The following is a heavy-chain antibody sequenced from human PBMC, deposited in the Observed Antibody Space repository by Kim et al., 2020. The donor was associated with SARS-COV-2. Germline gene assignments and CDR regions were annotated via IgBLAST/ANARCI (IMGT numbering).Heavy chain of an antibody. CDR1: GYTFTSYG. Sequence: ASVKVSCKASGYTFTSYGISWVRQAPGQGLEWMGWISAYNGNTNYAQKLQGRVTMTTDTSTSTAYMELRSLRSDDTAVYYCARLQITFGGVIVRPFDYWGQGTLVTVSS. CDR2: ISAYNGNT. D-gene: IGHD3-16*02. CDR3: ARLQITFGGVIVRPFDY. V-gene: IGHV1-18*01. J-gene: IGHJ4*02.